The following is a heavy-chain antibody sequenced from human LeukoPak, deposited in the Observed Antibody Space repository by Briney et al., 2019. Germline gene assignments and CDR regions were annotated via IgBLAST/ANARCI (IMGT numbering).Heavy chain of an antibody. V-gene: IGHV4-34*01. CDR3: ARKTAAGTVWFDH. J-gene: IGHJ5*02. CDR1: GGSFSGYY. D-gene: IGHD6-13*01. CDR2: INHSGST. Sequence: AETLSLTCAVYGGSFSGYYWRWLRQAPGKGLEWIGEINHSGSTNYNPSLKSRVTISVDTSKNQLSLKLSSVSAADTAVYYCARKTAAGTVWFDHWGQGTLVTVSS.